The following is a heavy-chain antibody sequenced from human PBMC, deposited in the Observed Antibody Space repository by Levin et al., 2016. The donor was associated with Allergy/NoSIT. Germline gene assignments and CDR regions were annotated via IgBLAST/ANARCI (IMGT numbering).Heavy chain of an antibody. CDR3: TRLGCSGGSCYSRVHDAFDI. J-gene: IGHJ3*02. D-gene: IGHD2-15*01. CDR2: IRSKAYGGTT. V-gene: IGHV3-49*02. Sequence: WIRQPPGKGLEWVGFIRSKAYGGTTEYAASVKGRFTISRDDSKSIAYLQMNSLKTEDTAVYYCTRLGCSGGSCYSRVHDAFDIWGQGTMVTVSS.